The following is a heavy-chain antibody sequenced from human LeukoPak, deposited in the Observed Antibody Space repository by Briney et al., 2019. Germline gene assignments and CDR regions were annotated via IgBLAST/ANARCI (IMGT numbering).Heavy chain of an antibody. Sequence: GGSLRLSCVASGFTFSSYWMSWVRQAPGKGLEWVANIKQDGSEKYYVDSVKGRFTIFRDNAKNSLYLQMNSLRAEDTAVYYCARVGSPDIVVVPAATKRSYYYYYMDVWGKGTTVTVSS. CDR1: GFTFSSYW. CDR3: ARVGSPDIVVVPAATKRSYYYYYMDV. CDR2: IKQDGSEK. V-gene: IGHV3-7*01. J-gene: IGHJ6*03. D-gene: IGHD2-2*01.